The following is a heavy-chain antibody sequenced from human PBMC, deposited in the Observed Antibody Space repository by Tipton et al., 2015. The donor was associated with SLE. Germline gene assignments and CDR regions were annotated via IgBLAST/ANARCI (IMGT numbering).Heavy chain of an antibody. CDR3: ARDDTDGESSGIPGDY. CDR2: INHSGST. CDR1: GGSFSGYY. V-gene: IGHV4-34*01. D-gene: IGHD3-22*01. J-gene: IGHJ4*02. Sequence: TLSLTCAVYGGSFSGYYWSWIRQPPGKGLEWIGEINHSGSTNYNPSLKSRVTISVDTSKNQFSLKLSSVTAADTAVYYCARDDTDGESSGIPGDYWGQGTLVTVSS.